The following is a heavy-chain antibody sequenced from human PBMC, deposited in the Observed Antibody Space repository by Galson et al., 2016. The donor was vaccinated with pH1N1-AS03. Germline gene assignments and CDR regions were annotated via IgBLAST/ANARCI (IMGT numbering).Heavy chain of an antibody. D-gene: IGHD3-3*01. Sequence: SLRLSCAASGFTFSNVWLTWVRQAPGKGLEWVGHIQAKADGGTADYAAPVKGRFTISRDDSKSTSYLQMNSLKTEDTALYYCRTISLDYWGQGTLVTVSS. V-gene: IGHV3-15*01. J-gene: IGHJ4*02. CDR2: IQAKADGGTA. CDR3: RTISLDY. CDR1: GFTFSNVW.